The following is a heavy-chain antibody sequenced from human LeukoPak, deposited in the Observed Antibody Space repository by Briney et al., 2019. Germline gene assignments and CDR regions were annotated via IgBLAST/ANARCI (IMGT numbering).Heavy chain of an antibody. CDR2: IYYSGST. Sequence: SETLSLTCTVSGDSISSYYWSWIRQPPGKGLEWIGYIYYSGSTNYNPSLKSRVTISVDTSKNQFSLKLSSVTAADTAVYYCARGILTGYSPLDWFDPWGQGTLVTVSS. J-gene: IGHJ5*02. CDR1: GDSISSYY. D-gene: IGHD3-9*01. V-gene: IGHV4-59*01. CDR3: ARGILTGYSPLDWFDP.